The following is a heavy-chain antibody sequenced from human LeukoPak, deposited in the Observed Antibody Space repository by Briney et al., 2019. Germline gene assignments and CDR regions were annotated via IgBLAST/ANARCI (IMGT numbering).Heavy chain of an antibody. CDR1: GGSISSSSYY. Sequence: SETLSLTCTVSGGSISSSSYYWGWIRQPPGKGLEWIGSIYYSGSTYYNPSLKSQVTISVDTSKNQFSLKPSSVTAADTAVYYCARHSGYSGYDFDYWGQGTLVTVSS. D-gene: IGHD5-12*01. CDR3: ARHSGYSGYDFDY. J-gene: IGHJ4*02. CDR2: IYYSGST. V-gene: IGHV4-39*01.